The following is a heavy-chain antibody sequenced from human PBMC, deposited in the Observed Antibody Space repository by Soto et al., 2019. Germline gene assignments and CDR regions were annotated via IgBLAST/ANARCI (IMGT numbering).Heavy chain of an antibody. J-gene: IGHJ6*03. CDR2: INSDGSVS. V-gene: IGHV3-74*01. D-gene: IGHD2-15*01. CDR1: GFTFGNYW. Sequence: EVQLVESGGGLVQPGGSLRLSCAASGFTFGNYWMYWVRQAPGKGLVWVSRINSDGSVSSYADSVKGRLTISRDNVKNTLYLQMESLRVEDTAVYYCASGDCVCGTCFSFAGSFYYYMDVWGKGTTVTVFS. CDR3: ASGDCVCGTCFSFAGSFYYYMDV.